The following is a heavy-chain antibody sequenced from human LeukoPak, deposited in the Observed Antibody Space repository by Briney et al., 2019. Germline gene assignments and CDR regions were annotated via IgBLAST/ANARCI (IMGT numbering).Heavy chain of an antibody. CDR3: ARGVVVNHRPPPPWFDP. CDR2: IYSGGST. V-gene: IGHV3-53*01. J-gene: IGHJ5*02. D-gene: IGHD3-22*01. CDR1: WFTVSSNY. Sequence: PGGVLRLSWAASWFTVSSNYMRWVRQAPRKGLEWGTVIYSGGSTYYADSVKGRFTISRDNSKNTLYLQMNSLRAEDTAVYYCARGVVVNHRPPPPWFDPWGQGTLVTVSS.